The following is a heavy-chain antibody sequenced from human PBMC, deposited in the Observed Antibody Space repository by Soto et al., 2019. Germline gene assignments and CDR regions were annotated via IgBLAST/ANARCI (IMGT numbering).Heavy chain of an antibody. CDR3: ARVALGHCSSTSCPFYYMDV. D-gene: IGHD2-2*01. J-gene: IGHJ6*03. V-gene: IGHV4-59*01. CDR2: IYYSRST. CDR1: GGSTSSYY. Sequence: PSETLSLTCTVSGGSTSSYYWSWIRQPPGKGLEWIGYIYYSRSTNYNPSLQSRVTISVDTSKNQFSLKLSSVTAADTAVYYCARVALGHCSSTSCPFYYMDVWGKGTTVTVSS.